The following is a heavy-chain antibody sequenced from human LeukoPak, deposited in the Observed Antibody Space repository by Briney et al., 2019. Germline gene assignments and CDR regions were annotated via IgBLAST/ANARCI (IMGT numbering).Heavy chain of an antibody. D-gene: IGHD6-19*01. J-gene: IGHJ4*02. CDR2: ISYDGSNK. CDR3: ARDGSSGWYSDY. CDR1: GFTFSSYA. V-gene: IGHV3-30-3*01. Sequence: GGSLRLSCAASGFTFSSYAMHWVRQAPGKGLEWVAVISYDGSNKYYADSVKGRFTISRDNAKNSLYLQMSSLRAEDTAVYYCARDGSSGWYSDYWGQGTLVTVSS.